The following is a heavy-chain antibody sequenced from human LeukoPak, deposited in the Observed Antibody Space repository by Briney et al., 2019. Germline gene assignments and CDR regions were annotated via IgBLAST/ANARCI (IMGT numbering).Heavy chain of an antibody. Sequence: GSVKVSCKASGYTFTGKYMRWVRQAPGQGLEWMGWINPNSGGTNYAQKFQGRVTMTRDTSISTAYMELSRLRSDDTAVYYCARGYYYDSSGYFDLDYWGQGTLVTVSS. CDR1: GYTFTGKY. V-gene: IGHV1-2*02. J-gene: IGHJ4*02. CDR3: ARGYYYDSSGYFDLDY. D-gene: IGHD3-22*01. CDR2: INPNSGGT.